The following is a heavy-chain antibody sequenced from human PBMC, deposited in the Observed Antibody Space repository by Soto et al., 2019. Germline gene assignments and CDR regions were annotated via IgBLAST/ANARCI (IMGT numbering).Heavy chain of an antibody. V-gene: IGHV4-61*01. CDR1: GGSVSSGSNF. Sequence: SETLSLTCAVSGGSVSSGSNFWSWIRQPPGKALEWIGYISYSGSANYNPSLKSRVTISVDTSKNQFSLKLNSVTAADTAVYYCARDISGNFDSWGQGTLVTVSS. CDR2: ISYSGSA. J-gene: IGHJ4*02. CDR3: ARDISGNFDS. D-gene: IGHD5-12*01.